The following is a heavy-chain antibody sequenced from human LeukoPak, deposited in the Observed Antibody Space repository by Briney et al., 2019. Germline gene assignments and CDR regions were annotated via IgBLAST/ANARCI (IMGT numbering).Heavy chain of an antibody. D-gene: IGHD2-2*01. Sequence: GRSLRLSCAVSGFTFRSYGMHWVRQAPGKGLEWVAVISYDGSNKYYADSVKGRFTISRDNSKNTLYLQMNSLRAEDTAVYYCAKDSVRGSTSPYYFDYWGQGTLVTVSS. J-gene: IGHJ4*02. CDR1: GFTFRSYG. CDR3: AKDSVRGSTSPYYFDY. CDR2: ISYDGSNK. V-gene: IGHV3-30*18.